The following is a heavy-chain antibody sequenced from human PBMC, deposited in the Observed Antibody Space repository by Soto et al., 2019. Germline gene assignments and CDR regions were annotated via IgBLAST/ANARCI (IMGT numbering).Heavy chain of an antibody. V-gene: IGHV5-51*01. Sequence: PGESLKISCKGSGYSFSTYWIAWGRQMPYKGLEWMAIIYPGDSETRYSPSFQGQVTISADKSISTVYLQWSSLKASDTAMYYCARYSPYFDYWGQGTLVTVSS. D-gene: IGHD2-15*01. CDR1: GYSFSTYW. CDR3: ARYSPYFDY. J-gene: IGHJ4*02. CDR2: IYPGDSET.